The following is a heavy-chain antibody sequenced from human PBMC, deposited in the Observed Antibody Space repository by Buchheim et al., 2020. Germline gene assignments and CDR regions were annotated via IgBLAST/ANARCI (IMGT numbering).Heavy chain of an antibody. CDR2: INPNSGGT. D-gene: IGHD3-3*01. V-gene: IGHV1-2*04. CDR3: ARGTHYDFWSGYYPYYYYMDV. Sequence: QVQLVQSGAEVKKPEASVKVSCKASGYTFTGYYMHWVRQAPGQGLEWMGWINPNSGGTNYAQKFQGWVTMTRDTSISTAYMELSRLRSDDTAVYYCARGTHYDFWSGYYPYYYYMDVWGKGTT. CDR1: GYTFTGYY. J-gene: IGHJ6*03.